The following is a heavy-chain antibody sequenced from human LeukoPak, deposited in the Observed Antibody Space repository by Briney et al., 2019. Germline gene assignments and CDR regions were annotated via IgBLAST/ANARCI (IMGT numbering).Heavy chain of an antibody. V-gene: IGHV3-30*07. J-gene: IGHJ4*02. D-gene: IGHD2-15*01. CDR2: ISYDFTPVE. CDR1: GFTFKNYK. Sequence: GGSLRLSCAASGFTFKNYKMHWVRQAPGKGLEWVALISYDFTPVESYADSVKGRFTISRDNSKNTLYLQMNSLRAEDTAVYYCARVRYCSGGSCYSEFDYWGQGTLVTVSS. CDR3: ARVRYCSGGSCYSEFDY.